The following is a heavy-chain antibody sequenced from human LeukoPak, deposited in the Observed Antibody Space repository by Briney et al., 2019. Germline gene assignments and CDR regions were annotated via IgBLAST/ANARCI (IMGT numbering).Heavy chain of an antibody. CDR1: GYTFTGYY. J-gene: IGHJ6*03. CDR3: ARGGYSSSRVSYYYYMDV. Sequence: ASVKVSCKASGYTFTGYYMHWVRQAPGQGLEWMGWINPNSGGTNYAQKFQGRVTMTRDTSISTAYMELSRLRSDDTAVYYCARGGYSSSRVSYYYYMDVWGKGTTVTVSS. V-gene: IGHV1-2*02. CDR2: INPNSGGT. D-gene: IGHD6-13*01.